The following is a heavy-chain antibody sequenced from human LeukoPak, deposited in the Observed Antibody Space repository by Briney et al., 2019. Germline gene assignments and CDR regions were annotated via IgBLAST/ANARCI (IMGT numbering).Heavy chain of an antibody. CDR1: GYTFTSYY. CDR2: INTFSGNT. Sequence: ASVKVSCKASGYTFTSYYMHWVRQAPGQGLEWMGWINTFSGNTNYAQKLQGRVTMTRDTSTSTAYMELRSLRSDDTAVYYCAILLWFGELSVAFDIWGQGTMVTVSS. D-gene: IGHD3-10*01. J-gene: IGHJ3*02. CDR3: AILLWFGELSVAFDI. V-gene: IGHV1/OR15-2*02.